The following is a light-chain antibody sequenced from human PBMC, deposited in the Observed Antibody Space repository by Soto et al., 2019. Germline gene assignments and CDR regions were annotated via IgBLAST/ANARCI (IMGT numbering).Light chain of an antibody. V-gene: IGKV3-20*01. CDR2: GAS. Sequence: EIVLTQSPGTLSLSPGEIATLSCRASQSVRNNYLAWYQQKPGQAPRLLISGASSRTTGIPDRFSGSGSGTDFTLTIRRLEPEDFAVYYCQQYGNSPQINCGQGTRREIK. CDR1: QSVRNNY. CDR3: QQYGNSPQIN. J-gene: IGKJ5*01.